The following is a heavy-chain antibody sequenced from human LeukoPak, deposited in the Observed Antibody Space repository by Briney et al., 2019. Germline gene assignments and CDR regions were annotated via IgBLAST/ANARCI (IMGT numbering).Heavy chain of an antibody. J-gene: IGHJ4*02. Sequence: ASVKVSCKASGYTFTGYYMHWVRQAPGQGLEWMGWISAYNGNTNYAQKLQGRVTMTTDTSTSTAYMELRSLTSDDTAVYYCARAGATLTSHFDYWGQGTLVTVSS. CDR2: ISAYNGNT. CDR3: ARAGATLTSHFDY. CDR1: GYTFTGYY. V-gene: IGHV1-18*04. D-gene: IGHD4-17*01.